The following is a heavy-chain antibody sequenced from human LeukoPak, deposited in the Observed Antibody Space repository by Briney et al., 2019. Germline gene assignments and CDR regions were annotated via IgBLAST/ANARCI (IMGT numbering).Heavy chain of an antibody. J-gene: IGHJ4*02. Sequence: GGSLRLSCAASAFTFRSYAMSWVRQAGGKGLEWVSAISGSGGSTYYADSVKGRFTISRDNSTNTLYLQMNSLRAEDTAVYYCAKDRTGLLVVPAALDYWGQGTLDTVSS. CDR3: AKDRTGLLVVPAALDY. CDR2: ISGSGGST. D-gene: IGHD2-2*01. V-gene: IGHV3-23*01. CDR1: AFTFRSYA.